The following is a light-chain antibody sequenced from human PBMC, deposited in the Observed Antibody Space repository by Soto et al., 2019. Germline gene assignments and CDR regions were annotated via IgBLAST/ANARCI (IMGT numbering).Light chain of an antibody. V-gene: IGKV1-39*01. Sequence: DIQMTQSPSSLSASVGDRVTISCRASQSISNFLNWYQQKPGKAPQLLIYAASRLHSGVPPRFSGSGAGTDFTLTISSLQPEDFATYFCQQSYTTVRSFGGGTKVDI. J-gene: IGKJ4*01. CDR1: QSISNF. CDR2: AAS. CDR3: QQSYTTVRS.